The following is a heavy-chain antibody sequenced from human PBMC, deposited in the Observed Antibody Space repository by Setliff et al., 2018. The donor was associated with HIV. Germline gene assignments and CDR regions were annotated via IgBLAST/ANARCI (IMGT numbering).Heavy chain of an antibody. D-gene: IGHD3-10*01. CDR2: IYYSGST. V-gene: IGHV4-59*01. Sequence: SETLSLTCTVSGGSISSYYWSWIRQPPGKGLEWIGYIYYSGSTNYNPSLKSRVTISVDTSKNQFSLKLSSVTAADTAVYYCARGLWFGGSYWFDPWGQGTLVTVSS. CDR1: GGSISSYY. CDR3: ARGLWFGGSYWFDP. J-gene: IGHJ5*02.